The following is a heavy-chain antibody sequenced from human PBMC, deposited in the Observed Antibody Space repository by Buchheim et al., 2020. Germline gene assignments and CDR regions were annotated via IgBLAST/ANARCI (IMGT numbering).Heavy chain of an antibody. CDR3: LKGGLGSVFDY. D-gene: IGHD2-2*03. V-gene: IGHV3-23*01. CDR1: GFTFSNYS. CDR2: IGGYCRDT. Sequence: EVQLLESGGGLVQPGGSLRLSCAASGFTFSNYSMTWVRQAPGKGLEWVSTIGGYCRDTCYADSVKGRFTISVDNSKNTLYLQVSSLSAEDTAVFYCLKGGLGSVFDYWGQGTL. J-gene: IGHJ4*02.